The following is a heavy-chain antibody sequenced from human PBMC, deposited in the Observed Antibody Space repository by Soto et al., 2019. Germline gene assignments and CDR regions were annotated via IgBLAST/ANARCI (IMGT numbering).Heavy chain of an antibody. CDR3: AKDMEYCSSTSCYPSGNFDY. D-gene: IGHD2-2*01. CDR2: ISWNSGSI. J-gene: IGHJ4*02. Sequence: GGSLRLSCAASGFTFDDYAMHWVRQAPGKGLEWVSGISWNSGSIGYADSVKGRFTISRDNAKNSLYLQMNSLRAEDTALYYCAKDMEYCSSTSCYPSGNFDYWGQGTLVTVSS. V-gene: IGHV3-9*01. CDR1: GFTFDDYA.